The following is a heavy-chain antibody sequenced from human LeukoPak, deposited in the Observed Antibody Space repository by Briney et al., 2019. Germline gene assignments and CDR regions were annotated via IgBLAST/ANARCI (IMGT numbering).Heavy chain of an antibody. CDR1: GFTFSDHW. D-gene: IGHD3-10*01. V-gene: IGHV3-7*01. Sequence: GGSLRLSCAASGFTFSDHWMSWVRQAPGKGLEWVANIKSDGSEKHYVDSVKGRFTISRDNAKNSLYLQMNSLRAEDTAVYYCARASYGSGYYFDYWGQGTLVTVSS. J-gene: IGHJ4*02. CDR3: ARASYGSGYYFDY. CDR2: IKSDGSEK.